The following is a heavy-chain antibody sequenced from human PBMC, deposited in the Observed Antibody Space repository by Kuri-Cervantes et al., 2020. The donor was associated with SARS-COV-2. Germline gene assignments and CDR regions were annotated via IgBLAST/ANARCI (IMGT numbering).Heavy chain of an antibody. D-gene: IGHD4-17*01. J-gene: IGHJ4*02. Sequence: SVKVSCKASGYTFTSYGISWVRQAPGQGLEWMGGIIPIFGTANYAQKFQGRVTITADESTSTAYMELSSLRSEDTAVYYCAKWGNDYGDRLFDYWGQGTLVTVSS. CDR2: IIPIFGTA. V-gene: IGHV1-69*13. CDR1: GYTFTSYG. CDR3: AKWGNDYGDRLFDY.